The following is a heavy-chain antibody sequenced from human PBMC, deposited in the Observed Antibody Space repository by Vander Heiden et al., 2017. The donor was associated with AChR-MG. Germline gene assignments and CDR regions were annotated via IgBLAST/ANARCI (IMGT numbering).Heavy chain of an antibody. Sequence: QVQLVQSGAQVTKPGASVKVSSQASGYTFTSYEINWVRQATGQGLEWMGWMNPNSCNTGNAQKLQGRVTMTRNTSISTAYVELSSLRSEDTAVYYCARGGLTFHGDNWFDPWGQGTLVTVSS. CDR2: MNPNSCNT. CDR3: ARGGLTFHGDNWFDP. V-gene: IGHV1-8*02. CDR1: GYTFTSYE. D-gene: IGHD2-21*02. J-gene: IGHJ5*02.